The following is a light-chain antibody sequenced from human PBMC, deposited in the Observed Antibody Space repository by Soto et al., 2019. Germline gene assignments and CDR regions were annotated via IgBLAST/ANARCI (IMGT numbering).Light chain of an antibody. CDR1: QSVSSN. Sequence: EIVMTQSPATLSVSPGERASLSCRASQSVSSNLAWYQQKPGQAPRLLIYGASTRATGIPARFSASGTGTDFTLTISDVQPEDFAVYYCHQRQIWRDTFGEGTKVDIK. V-gene: IGKV3-15*01. CDR3: HQRQIWRDT. J-gene: IGKJ4*01. CDR2: GAS.